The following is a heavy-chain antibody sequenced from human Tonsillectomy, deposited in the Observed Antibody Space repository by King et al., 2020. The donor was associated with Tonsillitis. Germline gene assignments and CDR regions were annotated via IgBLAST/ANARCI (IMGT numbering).Heavy chain of an antibody. V-gene: IGHV4-39*01. CDR3: ARHSGYSSSWYPYYFDY. J-gene: IGHJ4*02. CDR2: IYYSGST. CDR1: GGSISSSSYY. Sequence: QLQESGPGLVKPSETLSLTCTVSGGSISSSSYYWGWIRQPPGKGLEWIGSIYYSGSTYYNPSLKSRVTISVDTSKNHYSLKLSSVTAADTAVYYCARHSGYSSSWYPYYFDYWGQGTLVTVSS. D-gene: IGHD6-13*01.